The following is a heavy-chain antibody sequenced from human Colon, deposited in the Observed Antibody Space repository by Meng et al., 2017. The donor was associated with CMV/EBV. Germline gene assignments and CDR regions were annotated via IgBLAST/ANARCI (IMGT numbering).Heavy chain of an antibody. CDR3: ARDLRVWFGEFKN. Sequence: GQPGQSGAGVKKPCASVKVSCKASGYTFTGYYMHWVRQAPGQGLEWMGWINPNSGGTNYAQKFQGRVTMTRDTSISTAYMELSRLRSDDTAVYYCARDLRVWFGEFKNWGQGTLVTVSS. J-gene: IGHJ4*02. D-gene: IGHD3-10*01. CDR1: GYTFTGYY. CDR2: INPNSGGT. V-gene: IGHV1-2*02.